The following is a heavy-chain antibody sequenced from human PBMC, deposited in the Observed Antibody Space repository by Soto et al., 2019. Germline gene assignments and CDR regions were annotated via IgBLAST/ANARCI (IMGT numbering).Heavy chain of an antibody. J-gene: IGHJ4*02. CDR2: IVVGSGNT. CDR3: AGASRPYYYDSSGYYDLDY. Sequence: SVKVSCKASGFTFTSSAVQWVRQARGQRLEWIGWIVVGSGNTNYAQKFQERVTITRDMSTSTAYMELSSLRSEDTAVYYCAGASRPYYYDSSGYYDLDYWGQGTLVTVSS. CDR1: GFTFTSSA. D-gene: IGHD3-22*01. V-gene: IGHV1-58*01.